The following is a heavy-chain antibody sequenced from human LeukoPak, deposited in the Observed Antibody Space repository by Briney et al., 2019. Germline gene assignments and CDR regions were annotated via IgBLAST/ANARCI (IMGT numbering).Heavy chain of an antibody. CDR3: ARASLYYGSGSWWFDP. J-gene: IGHJ5*02. D-gene: IGHD3-10*01. CDR1: GGSISSGGYY. V-gene: IGHV4-61*02. CDR2: IYISGRT. Sequence: SQTLSLTCTVSGGSISSGGYYWSWIRQPAGKGLEWIGRIYISGRTNYNPSLKSRVTISVDTSKNQFSLKLSSVTAADTAVYYCARASLYYGSGSWWFDPWGQGTLVTVSS.